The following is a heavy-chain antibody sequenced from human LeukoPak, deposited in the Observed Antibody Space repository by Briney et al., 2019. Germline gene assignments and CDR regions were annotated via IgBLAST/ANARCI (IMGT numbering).Heavy chain of an antibody. Sequence: ASVKVSCKASGYTFTSYGISWVRQAPGQGLEWMGWISAYNGNTNYAQKLQGRVTMTTDTSTSTAYMELRSLRSDDTAVYYCAREARSSYSGSYSAYGMDVWGQGTTVTVSS. CDR3: AREARSSYSGSYSAYGMDV. V-gene: IGHV1-18*01. CDR1: GYTFTSYG. J-gene: IGHJ6*02. CDR2: ISAYNGNT. D-gene: IGHD1-26*01.